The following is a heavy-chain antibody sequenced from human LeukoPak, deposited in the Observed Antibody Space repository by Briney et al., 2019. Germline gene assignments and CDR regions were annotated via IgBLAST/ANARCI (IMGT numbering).Heavy chain of an antibody. D-gene: IGHD3-22*01. CDR3: AREVSEGFDF. CDR1: GFTFSSYA. Sequence: GGSLRLSCAASGFTFSSYAMSWVRQAPGKRLEWVSSFGTRSTSIYHAGSVKGRFAISRDNAKNSLYLQMNSLRAEDTALYYCAREVSEGFDFWGQGTLVTVSS. CDR2: FGTRSTSI. V-gene: IGHV3-21*01. J-gene: IGHJ4*02.